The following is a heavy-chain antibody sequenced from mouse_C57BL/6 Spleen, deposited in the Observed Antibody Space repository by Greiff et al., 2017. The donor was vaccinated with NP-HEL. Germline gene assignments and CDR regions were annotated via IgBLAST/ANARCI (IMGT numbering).Heavy chain of an antibody. V-gene: IGHV1-26*01. CDR2: INPNNGGT. Sequence: EVQLQQSGPELVKPGASVKISCKASGYTFTDYYMNWVKQSHGKSLEWIGDINPNNGGTSYNQKFKGKATLTVDKSSSTAYMELRSLISEDSAVYYCARGEMITTAWFAYWGQGTLVTVSA. CDR1: GYTFTDYY. D-gene: IGHD2-4*01. J-gene: IGHJ3*01. CDR3: ARGEMITTAWFAY.